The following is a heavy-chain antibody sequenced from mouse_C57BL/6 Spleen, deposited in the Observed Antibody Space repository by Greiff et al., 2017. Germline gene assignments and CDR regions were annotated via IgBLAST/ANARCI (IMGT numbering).Heavy chain of an antibody. CDR2: ISYDGSN. Sequence: EVHLVESGPGLVKPSQSLSLTCSVTGYSITSGYYWNWIRQFPGNKLEWMGYISYDGSNNYNPSLKNRISITRDTSKNQFFLKLNSVTTEDTATYYCARAARYYFDYWGQGTTLTVSS. J-gene: IGHJ2*01. D-gene: IGHD1-2*01. CDR1: GYSITSGYY. V-gene: IGHV3-6*01. CDR3: ARAARYYFDY.